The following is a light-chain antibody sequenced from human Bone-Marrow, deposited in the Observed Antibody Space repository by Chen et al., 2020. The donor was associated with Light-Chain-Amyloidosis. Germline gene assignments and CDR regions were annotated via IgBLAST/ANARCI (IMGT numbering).Light chain of an antibody. CDR1: QTISSNY. Sequence: EIVLTQSPGTLSLSPGEVANLSCRASQTISSNYLTWYQQKFGQAPRLLIYGSSSRATGIPDRVTGSGSGTDFTLTINRLEPEDCAMYYCQQYGTSPLTFGGGTKVEIK. V-gene: IGKV3-20*01. CDR2: GSS. J-gene: IGKJ4*01. CDR3: QQYGTSPLT.